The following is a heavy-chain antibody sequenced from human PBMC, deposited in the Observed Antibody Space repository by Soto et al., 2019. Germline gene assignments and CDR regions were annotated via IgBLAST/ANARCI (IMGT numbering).Heavy chain of an antibody. CDR2: IYYSGST. V-gene: IGHV4-39*01. J-gene: IGHJ3*02. D-gene: IGHD2-15*01. CDR1: GCSISSSSYY. CDR3: ARYCSGGSCYPGDDAFDI. Sequence: TSETLSLTCTFSGCSISSSSYYWGWIRQPPGKGLEWIGSIYYSGSTYYNPSLKSRVTISVDTSKNQFSLKLSSVTAADTAVYYCARYCSGGSCYPGDDAFDIWGQGTMVTVSS.